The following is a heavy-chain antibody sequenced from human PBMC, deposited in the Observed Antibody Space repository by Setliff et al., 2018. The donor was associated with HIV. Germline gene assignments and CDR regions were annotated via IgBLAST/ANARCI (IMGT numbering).Heavy chain of an antibody. CDR2: IRSKGYGGTT. Sequence: LRLSCTASGFTFDDYTLSWVRQAPGKGLEWVGLIRSKGYGGTTDYAASVKGRFTISRDDSKSFAYLQMNSLKTEDTAVYYCTREGVTFDDYYNMDVWGKGTTVTVSS. CDR1: GFTFDDYT. D-gene: IGHD2-21*02. CDR3: TREGVTFDDYYNMDV. V-gene: IGHV3-49*04. J-gene: IGHJ6*03.